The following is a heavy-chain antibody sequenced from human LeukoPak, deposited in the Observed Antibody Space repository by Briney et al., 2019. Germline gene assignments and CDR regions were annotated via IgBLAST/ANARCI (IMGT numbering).Heavy chain of an antibody. CDR2: MNPNSGNT. D-gene: IGHD3-9*01. Sequence: VASVKVSCKASGYTFTGYYIHWVRQAPGQGLEWMGWMNPNSGNTGYAQKFQGRVTMTRDTSISTAYMELSRLRSDDTAVYYCARDGTGYTLYYYMAVWGKGTTVTISS. CDR3: ARDGTGYTLYYYMAV. CDR1: GYTFTGYY. V-gene: IGHV1-2*02. J-gene: IGHJ6*03.